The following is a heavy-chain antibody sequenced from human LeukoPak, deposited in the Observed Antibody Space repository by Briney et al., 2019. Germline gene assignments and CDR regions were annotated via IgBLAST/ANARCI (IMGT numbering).Heavy chain of an antibody. V-gene: IGHV4-59*01. CDR3: ASLERSSGWTNWFDP. Sequence: SETLSLTCTVSGGSISSYYWSWIRQPPGKGLEWIGYIYYSGSTNYSPSLKSRVTISVDTSKNQFSLKLSSVTAADTAVYYCASLERSSGWTNWFDPWGQGTLVTVSS. D-gene: IGHD6-19*01. CDR1: GGSISSYY. CDR2: IYYSGST. J-gene: IGHJ5*02.